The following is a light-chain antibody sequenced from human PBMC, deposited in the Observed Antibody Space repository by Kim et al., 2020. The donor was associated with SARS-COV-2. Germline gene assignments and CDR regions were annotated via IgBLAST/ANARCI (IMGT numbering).Light chain of an antibody. Sequence: DIQMTQSPSSLSASVGDRVTITCRASQSISSYLNWYQHKPGKAPKLLIYAASNLHSGVPSRFSGSGSGTDFTLTITSLQPEDFATYYCQQSSRTPYTFGQGTKLEI. CDR1: QSISSY. CDR3: QQSSRTPYT. CDR2: AAS. J-gene: IGKJ2*01. V-gene: IGKV1-39*01.